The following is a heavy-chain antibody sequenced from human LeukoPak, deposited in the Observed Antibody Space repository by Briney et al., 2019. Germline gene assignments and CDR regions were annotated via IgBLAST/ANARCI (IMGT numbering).Heavy chain of an antibody. V-gene: IGHV3-53*01. CDR2: IYTGGTT. CDR3: ARGLRYSWNDVGLYFDS. J-gene: IGHJ4*02. D-gene: IGHD1-1*01. Sequence: GGSLRLSCAASGFTVTSSYMNWVRQAPGKGLEWVSVIYTGGTTSYADSVKGRFTISRDNSKNTLSLQMNSLRAEDTALYYCARGLRYSWNDVGLYFDSWGQGILVTVSS. CDR1: GFTVTSSY.